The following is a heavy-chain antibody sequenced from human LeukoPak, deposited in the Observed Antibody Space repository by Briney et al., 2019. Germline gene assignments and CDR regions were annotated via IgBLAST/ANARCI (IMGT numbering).Heavy chain of an antibody. CDR2: ISGSGDST. CDR1: GFTFSTYW. CDR3: AKSFRSTSLDY. D-gene: IGHD2-2*01. V-gene: IGHV3-23*01. J-gene: IGHJ4*02. Sequence: PGGSLRLPCAASGFTFSTYWMTWVRQAPGKGLEWVSAISGSGDSTYYADSVKGRFTISRDNSRNTLYLQMNSLRAGDTAVYYCAKSFRSTSLDYWGQGTLVTVSS.